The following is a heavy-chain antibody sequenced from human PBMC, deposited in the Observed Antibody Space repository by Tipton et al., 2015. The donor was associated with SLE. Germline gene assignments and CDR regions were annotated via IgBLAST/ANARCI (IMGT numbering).Heavy chain of an antibody. V-gene: IGHV4-59*02. Sequence: TLSLTCAVSGGSVTTYYWSWVRQPPGKGLEWLGFVYHSGTTGYNPSLSNRLTLSLDTSRNHFSLKLTSVTAADTAIYYCASLGRIQDYCGQGTLVTVSS. CDR2: VYHSGTT. CDR3: ASLGRIQDY. CDR1: GGSVTTYY. D-gene: IGHD1-26*01. J-gene: IGHJ4*02.